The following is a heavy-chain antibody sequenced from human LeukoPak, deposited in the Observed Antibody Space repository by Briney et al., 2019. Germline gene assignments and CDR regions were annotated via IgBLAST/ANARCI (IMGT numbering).Heavy chain of an antibody. Sequence: GGSLRLSCAASGFTFSTYSVSWVRQAPGKGLEWVSAISGSGGSTYYADSVKGRFTISRDNSKNTLDLQMNSLRAEDTAIYYCANTIDSSRKYGMDVWGQGTTVTVSS. CDR2: ISGSGGST. CDR1: GFTFSTYS. CDR3: ANTIDSSRKYGMDV. V-gene: IGHV3-23*01. J-gene: IGHJ6*02. D-gene: IGHD3-22*01.